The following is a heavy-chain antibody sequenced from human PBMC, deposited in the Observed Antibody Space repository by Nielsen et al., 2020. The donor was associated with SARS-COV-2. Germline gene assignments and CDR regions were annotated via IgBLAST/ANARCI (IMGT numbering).Heavy chain of an antibody. D-gene: IGHD2-2*01. CDR1: GGSIRNTY. V-gene: IGHV4-59*08. Sequence: SETLSLTCAVPGGSIRNTYWGWIRQPPGKRLEWIAYSDHSWRINYNPSLKSRATISADTSKDQISLKLTSVTAADTALYYCARLPAGTVSFDIWGQGTMVTVS. CDR3: ARLPAGTVSFDI. J-gene: IGHJ3*02. CDR2: SDHSWRI.